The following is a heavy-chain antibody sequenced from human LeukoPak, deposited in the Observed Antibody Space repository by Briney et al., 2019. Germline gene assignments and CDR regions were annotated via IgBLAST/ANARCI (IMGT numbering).Heavy chain of an antibody. CDR3: GRYVGSFPGGRDAFNF. Sequence: SETLSLTCAVSGYAISRGYYWGWNRQPPGRWLEWVASIYHSWSTYYNPSVKSRVAISVESYKNQFSLELSSVSAAVLAVYSRGRYVGSFPGGRDAFNFRDQGTMITVSS. D-gene: IGHD3-16*01. CDR2: IYHSWST. CDR1: GYAISRGYY. V-gene: IGHV4-38-2*01. J-gene: IGHJ3*01.